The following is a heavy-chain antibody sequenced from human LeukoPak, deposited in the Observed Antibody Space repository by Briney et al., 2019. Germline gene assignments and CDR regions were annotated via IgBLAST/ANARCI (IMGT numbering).Heavy chain of an antibody. CDR2: ISGSGGST. CDR1: GFIFGSYG. D-gene: IGHD6-19*01. CDR3: AKNFLRIAVAHAGN. Sequence: PGGSLRLSCAASGFIFGSYGMSWVRQAPGKGLEWVSAISGSGGSTYYADSVKGRFTISRDNSKNTLYLQMNSLRPEDTAVYFCAKNFLRIAVAHAGNWGQGTLVTVSS. J-gene: IGHJ4*02. V-gene: IGHV3-23*01.